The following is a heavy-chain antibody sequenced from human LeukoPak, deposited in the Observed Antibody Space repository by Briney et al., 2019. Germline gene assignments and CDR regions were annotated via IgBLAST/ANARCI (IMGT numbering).Heavy chain of an antibody. CDR1: GGSISSGGYS. J-gene: IGHJ4*02. Sequence: SETLSLTCAVSGGSISSGGYSWGWGRQPPGKGLEWIGYIYHSGSTYYNPSLKSRVTISVDRSKNQFSLKLSSVTAADTAVYYCARVSRSRSSGWALFDYWGQGTLVTVSS. CDR3: ARVSRSRSSGWALFDY. D-gene: IGHD6-19*01. V-gene: IGHV4-30-2*01. CDR2: IYHSGST.